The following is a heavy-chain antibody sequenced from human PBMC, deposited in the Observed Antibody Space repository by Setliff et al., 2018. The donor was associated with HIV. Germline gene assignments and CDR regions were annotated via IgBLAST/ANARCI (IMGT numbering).Heavy chain of an antibody. CDR1: GYSISSGYY. Sequence: SETLSLTCTVSGYSISSGYYWGWIWQTPGKGLEWIGSIYLSGSTYYNPSLKSRVTISLDTSKNQFSLKLSSVTAADTAVYYCAREGVGASNFDYWGQGTLVTVSS. CDR2: IYLSGST. CDR3: AREGVGASNFDY. J-gene: IGHJ4*02. D-gene: IGHD1-26*01. V-gene: IGHV4-38-2*02.